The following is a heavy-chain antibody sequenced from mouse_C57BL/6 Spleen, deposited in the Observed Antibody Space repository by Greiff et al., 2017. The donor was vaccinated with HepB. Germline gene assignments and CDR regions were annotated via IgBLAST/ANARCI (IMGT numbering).Heavy chain of an antibody. J-gene: IGHJ4*01. Sequence: EVKLVESGPGLAKPSQPLSLTCSVTGYSITSDYWNWIRKFPGNKLEYMGYISYSGSTYYNPSLKSRISITRDTSKNQYYLQLNSVTTEDTATYYCARRRYSNYDYYAMDYWGQGTSVTVSS. CDR2: ISYSGST. D-gene: IGHD2-5*01. CDR1: GYSITSDY. V-gene: IGHV3-8*01. CDR3: ARRRYSNYDYYAMDY.